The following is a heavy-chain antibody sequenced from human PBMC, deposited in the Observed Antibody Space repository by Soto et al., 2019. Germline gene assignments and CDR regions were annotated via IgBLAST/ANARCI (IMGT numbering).Heavy chain of an antibody. V-gene: IGHV3-23*01. Sequence: GGSLRLSCAASGFTFSIYAMSWVRQAPGKGLEWVSAISGSGGTTYYADSVKGRFTFSRDNSKNTLYLQMNSLRAEDTAVYYCAKDSLYGDYASLVDYWGQGALVTVSS. D-gene: IGHD4-17*01. CDR1: GFTFSIYA. CDR2: ISGSGGTT. CDR3: AKDSLYGDYASLVDY. J-gene: IGHJ4*02.